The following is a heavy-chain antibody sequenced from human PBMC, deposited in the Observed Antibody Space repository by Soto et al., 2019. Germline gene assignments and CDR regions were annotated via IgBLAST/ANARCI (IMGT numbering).Heavy chain of an antibody. J-gene: IGHJ4*02. CDR1: DASIRSYY. CDR3: ARDRDFRFDY. Sequence: SETLSLTCTVSDASIRSYYWSWIRQPPGKGLEWIGHIYNGGRPNCSPSLQSRVTISVDTSKNQFSLRLSSVTTADTAVYYCARDRDFRFDYWGQGTQVTVSS. CDR2: IYNGGRP. V-gene: IGHV4-59*01.